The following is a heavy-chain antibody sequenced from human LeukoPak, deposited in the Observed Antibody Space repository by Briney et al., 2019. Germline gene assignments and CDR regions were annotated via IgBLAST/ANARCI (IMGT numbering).Heavy chain of an antibody. Sequence: GASVKVSCKASGGTFSSYAISWVRQAPGQGLEWMGRIIPILGIANYAQKFQGRVTITADKSTSTAYMELRSLRSDDTAVYYCARDGYYDSSGFYDYWGQGTLVTVSS. CDR1: GGTFSSYA. CDR2: IIPILGIA. J-gene: IGHJ4*02. CDR3: ARDGYYDSSGFYDY. V-gene: IGHV1-69*04. D-gene: IGHD3-22*01.